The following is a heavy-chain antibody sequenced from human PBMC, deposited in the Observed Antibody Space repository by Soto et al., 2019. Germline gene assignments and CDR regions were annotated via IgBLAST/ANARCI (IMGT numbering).Heavy chain of an antibody. CDR3: ARGLGPTVTHGWFDH. CDR1: AYTFTSYD. Sequence: SVKVSCKASAYTFTSYDINWVRQATGQGLEWMGWMNPNSGNTGYAQKFQGRVTMTRNTSISTAYMELSSLRSEDTAVYYCARGLGPTVTHGWFDHWGQGTLVTVSS. CDR2: MNPNSGNT. J-gene: IGHJ5*02. D-gene: IGHD4-17*01. V-gene: IGHV1-8*01.